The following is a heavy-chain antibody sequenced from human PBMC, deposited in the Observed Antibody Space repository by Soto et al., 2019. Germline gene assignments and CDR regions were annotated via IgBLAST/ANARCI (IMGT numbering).Heavy chain of an antibody. CDR3: AVEYYDMDV. CDR1: GISFSTYA. CDR2: ISSGSSTI. V-gene: IGHV3-48*01. Sequence: EVQLVESGGGLVQPGGSLRLSCAASGISFSTYAMNWVRQAPGKGLEWVSYISSGSSTIYYAESVKGRFTISRDNAKKSLFLQMNSLRAEDTAVYYCAVEYYDMDVWGKGTTVTVSS. J-gene: IGHJ6*03.